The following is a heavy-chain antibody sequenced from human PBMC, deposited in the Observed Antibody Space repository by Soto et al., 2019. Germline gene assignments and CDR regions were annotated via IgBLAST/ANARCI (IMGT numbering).Heavy chain of an antibody. CDR2: ISGSGGST. CDR3: AKTMAYCTNGVCYMYYYYYYMDV. Sequence: GGSLRLSCAASGFTFSSYAMSWVRQAPGKGLEWVSAISGSGGSTYYADSVKGRFTISRDNSKNTLYLQMNSLRAEDTAVYYCAKTMAYCTNGVCYMYYYYYYMDVWGKGTTVTVSS. V-gene: IGHV3-23*01. CDR1: GFTFSSYA. D-gene: IGHD2-8*01. J-gene: IGHJ6*03.